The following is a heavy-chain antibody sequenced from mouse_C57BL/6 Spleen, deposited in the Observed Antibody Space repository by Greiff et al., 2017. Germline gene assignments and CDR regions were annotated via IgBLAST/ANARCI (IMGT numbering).Heavy chain of an antibody. CDR2: IYPGSGST. V-gene: IGHV1-55*01. Sequence: QVQLQQPGAELVKPGASVKMSCKASGYTFTSYWITWVKQRPGQGLEWIGDIYPGSGSTNYNEKFKSKATLTVDTSSSTAYMQLSSLTSEDSAVYDCARKGNYDDYAMDYWGQGTSVTVSS. CDR3: ARKGNYDDYAMDY. J-gene: IGHJ4*01. D-gene: IGHD2-4*01. CDR1: GYTFTSYW.